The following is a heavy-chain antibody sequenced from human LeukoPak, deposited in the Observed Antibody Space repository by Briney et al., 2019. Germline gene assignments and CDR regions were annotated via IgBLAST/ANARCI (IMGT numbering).Heavy chain of an antibody. CDR3: AKDLRAAAGTFDY. J-gene: IGHJ4*02. CDR2: IRSKAYGGTT. Sequence: GGSLRLSCTASGFTFGDYAMSWFRQAPGKGLEWVGFIRSKAYGGTTEYAASVKGRFTISRDDSKSIAYLQMNSLRAEDTAVYYCAKDLRAAAGTFDYWGQGTLVTVSS. D-gene: IGHD6-13*01. V-gene: IGHV3-49*03. CDR1: GFTFGDYA.